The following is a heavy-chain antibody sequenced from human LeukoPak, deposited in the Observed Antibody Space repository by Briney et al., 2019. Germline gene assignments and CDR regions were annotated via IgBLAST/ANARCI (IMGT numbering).Heavy chain of an antibody. V-gene: IGHV3-7*04. J-gene: IGHJ5*02. Sequence: SGGSLRLSCTGSGFTFSSHWMSWVRQAPGKGLEWVANIKQDGSEKYYVDSVKGRFTISRNNAKNSLYLQMNSLRAEDTAVYYCARGCSSISCPHWFDPWGQGTLVTVSS. CDR1: GFTFSSHW. CDR2: IKQDGSEK. CDR3: ARGCSSISCPHWFDP. D-gene: IGHD2-2*01.